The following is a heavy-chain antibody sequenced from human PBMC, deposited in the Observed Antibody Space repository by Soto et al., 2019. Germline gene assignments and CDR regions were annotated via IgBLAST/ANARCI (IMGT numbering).Heavy chain of an antibody. Sequence: QVQLVQSGAEVKKPGSSVKVSCKASGGTFSSYAISWVRQAPGQGLEWMGGIIPIVGTANYAQQFQGRVTITADESTSTAYMELSSLRSEDTAVYYCARSRIPPGIAAAGYFDYWGQGTLVTVSS. J-gene: IGHJ4*02. V-gene: IGHV1-69*01. CDR1: GGTFSSYA. CDR2: IIPIVGTA. CDR3: ARSRIPPGIAAAGYFDY. D-gene: IGHD6-13*01.